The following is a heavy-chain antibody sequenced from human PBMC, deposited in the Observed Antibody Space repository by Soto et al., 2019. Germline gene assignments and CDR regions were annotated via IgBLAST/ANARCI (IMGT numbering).Heavy chain of an antibody. CDR1: GFSLSTLGMS. CDR3: ARVSGSFQKGFDS. V-gene: IGHV2-70*01. J-gene: IGHJ4*02. D-gene: IGHD1-26*01. Sequence: GPTLVNPTQTLTLTCSFSGFSLSTLGMSVSWIRQPPGKALEWLALIDWEDEKYFSTSLQTRLSIFKDSSESHVLLTITNVGPLDSATYFCARVSGSFQKGFDSWGQGTLVTVSS. CDR2: IDWEDEK.